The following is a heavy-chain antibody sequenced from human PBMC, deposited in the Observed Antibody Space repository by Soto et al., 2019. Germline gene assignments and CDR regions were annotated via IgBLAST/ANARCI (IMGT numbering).Heavy chain of an antibody. CDR3: AKLEMATIWALDY. CDR2: ISYDGSNK. D-gene: IGHD5-12*01. Sequence: QVQLVESGGGVVQPGRSLRLSCAASGFTFSSYGMHWVRQAPGKGLEWVAVISYDGSNKYYADSVKGRFTISRDNSKNTLYLQMNSLRAEDTAVYYCAKLEMATIWALDYWGQGTLVTVSS. CDR1: GFTFSSYG. V-gene: IGHV3-30*18. J-gene: IGHJ4*02.